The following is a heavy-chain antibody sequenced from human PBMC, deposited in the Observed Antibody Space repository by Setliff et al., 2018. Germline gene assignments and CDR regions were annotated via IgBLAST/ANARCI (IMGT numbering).Heavy chain of an antibody. CDR2: INTNTGNP. CDR3: ARASRFATIVWKGDYYMDV. V-gene: IGHV7-4-1*02. Sequence: ASVKVSCKASGYSFSTYAMSWIRQAPGQGLEWMGWINTNTGNPSYAQGFTGRFVFSLDTSVSTAYLQISSLKPEDTAMYYCARASRFATIVWKGDYYMDVWGKGSTVTVSS. CDR1: GYSFSTYA. D-gene: IGHD3-16*02. J-gene: IGHJ6*03.